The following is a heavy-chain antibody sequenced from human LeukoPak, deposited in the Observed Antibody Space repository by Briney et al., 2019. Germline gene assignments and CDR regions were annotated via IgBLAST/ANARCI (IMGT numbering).Heavy chain of an antibody. V-gene: IGHV1-69*05. J-gene: IGHJ4*02. CDR1: GGTFRSYA. CDR3: ARDAGWDDFWSGYYPD. D-gene: IGHD3-3*01. CDR2: IIPIFGTP. Sequence: SVKVSCKASGGTFRSYAINWVRQAPGRGLEWMGGIIPIFGTPSYAQKFQDRVTITTDESTNTAYVEVRSLRSEDTAVYYCARDAGWDDFWSGYYPDWGQGTLVTVFS.